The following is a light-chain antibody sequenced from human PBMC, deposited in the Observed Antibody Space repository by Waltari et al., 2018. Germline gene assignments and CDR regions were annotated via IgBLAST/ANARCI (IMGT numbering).Light chain of an antibody. CDR2: GNS. CDR1: SPNIRAGYS. J-gene: IGLJ2*01. Sequence: QSVLTRPPSVSGAPGPRVPISCTGSSPNIRAGYSVHWFQQLPGTAPNRLIYGNSNRPSGVPDRFSGSKSGTSASLAITGLQAEDEADYYCQSYDSSLGGSVFGGGTKLTVL. CDR3: QSYDSSLGGSV. V-gene: IGLV1-40*01.